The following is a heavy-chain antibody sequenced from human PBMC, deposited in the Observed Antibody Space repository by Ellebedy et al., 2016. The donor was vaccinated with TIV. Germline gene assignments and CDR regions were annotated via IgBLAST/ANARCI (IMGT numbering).Heavy chain of an antibody. V-gene: IGHV3-30*18. Sequence: GESLKISCAASGFIFSSYGMHWVRQAPGKGLEWVAVISYDVINKYYADSVKGRFTISRDNSKNTLYLQMNSLRAEDTAVYYCAKDLRGSNFYGMDVWGQGTTVTVSS. CDR3: AKDLRGSNFYGMDV. CDR1: GFIFSSYG. D-gene: IGHD3-10*01. CDR2: ISYDVINK. J-gene: IGHJ6*02.